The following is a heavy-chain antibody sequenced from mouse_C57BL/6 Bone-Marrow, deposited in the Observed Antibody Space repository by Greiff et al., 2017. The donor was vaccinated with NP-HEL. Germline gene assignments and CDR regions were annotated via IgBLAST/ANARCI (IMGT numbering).Heavy chain of an antibody. CDR1: GFNIKDDY. CDR2: IDPENGDT. J-gene: IGHJ4*01. CDR3: TTPPFMDY. Sequence: EVKVVESGAELVRPGASVKLSCTASGFNIKDDYMHWVKQRPEQGLEWIGWIDPENGDTEYASKFQGKATITADTSSNTAYLQLSSLTSEDTAVYYCTTPPFMDYWGQGTSVTVSS. V-gene: IGHV14-4*01.